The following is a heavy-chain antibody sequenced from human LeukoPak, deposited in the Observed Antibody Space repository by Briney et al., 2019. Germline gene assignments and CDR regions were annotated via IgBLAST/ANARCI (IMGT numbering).Heavy chain of an antibody. CDR1: GFVFSRDN. J-gene: IGHJ4*02. Sequence: GGSLRLSCIASGFVFSRDNMNWVRRAPGKGLEWVAHISEAIYYADSVQGRFTISRDDAKNSLYLQMSNLRAEDTAMYYCVREVGRPKTFYFDSWGRGTPVTVSS. CDR3: VREVGRPKTFYFDS. CDR2: ISEAI. D-gene: IGHD3-16*01. V-gene: IGHV3-48*04.